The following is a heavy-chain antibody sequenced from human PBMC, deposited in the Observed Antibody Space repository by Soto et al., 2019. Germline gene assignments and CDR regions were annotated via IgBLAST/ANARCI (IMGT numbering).Heavy chain of an antibody. Sequence: PGGSLRLSCAASGFTFSSYAMSWVRQAPGKGLEWVSAISGSGGSTYYADSVKGRFTISRDNSKNTLYLQMNSLRAEDTAVYYCAKVYCSSTSCGLGYWGQGTLVTVSS. CDR2: ISGSGGST. V-gene: IGHV3-23*01. CDR3: AKVYCSSTSCGLGY. CDR1: GFTFSSYA. J-gene: IGHJ4*02. D-gene: IGHD2-2*01.